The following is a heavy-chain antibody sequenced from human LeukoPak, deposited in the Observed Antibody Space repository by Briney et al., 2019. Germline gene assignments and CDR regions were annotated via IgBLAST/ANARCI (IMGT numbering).Heavy chain of an antibody. Sequence: GGSLRLSCAASGFTFSSYSMNWVRQAPGKGLEWVSYISSSSSTIYYADSVKGRFTISRDNAKNSLYLQMNSLRAEDTAVYYCARVTGTTSPHSYYYYGMDVWGQGTTVTVSS. D-gene: IGHD1-7*01. J-gene: IGHJ6*02. V-gene: IGHV3-48*01. CDR3: ARVTGTTSPHSYYYYGMDV. CDR2: ISSSSSTI. CDR1: GFTFSSYS.